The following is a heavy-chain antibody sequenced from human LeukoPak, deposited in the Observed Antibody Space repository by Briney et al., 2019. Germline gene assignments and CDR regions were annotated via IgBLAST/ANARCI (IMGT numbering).Heavy chain of an antibody. CDR1: GGTFSSYA. Sequence: SVKVSCKASGGTFSSYAISWVRQAPGQGLEWMGGIIPIFGTANYAQKFQGRVTMTRNTSISTAYMELSSLRSEDTAVYYCARDSSGWYHWLDPWGQGTLVTVSS. J-gene: IGHJ5*02. V-gene: IGHV1-69*05. CDR3: ARDSSGWYHWLDP. CDR2: IIPIFGTA. D-gene: IGHD6-19*01.